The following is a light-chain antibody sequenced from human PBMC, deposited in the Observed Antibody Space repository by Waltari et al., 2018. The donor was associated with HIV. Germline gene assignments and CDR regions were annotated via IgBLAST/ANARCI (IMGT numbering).Light chain of an antibody. CDR3: AAWDDSLRGVA. Sequence: QSVLTQSPSASGTPGQRVTISCSGSGSNIGRNYVNWYQHLPGTAPRLLIYKNNKRPSGAPERSSCARAATSASLVIGALQSEDEADYYCAAWDDSLRGVAFGGGTKLTVL. V-gene: IGLV1-44*01. CDR2: KNN. J-gene: IGLJ2*01. CDR1: GSNIGRNY.